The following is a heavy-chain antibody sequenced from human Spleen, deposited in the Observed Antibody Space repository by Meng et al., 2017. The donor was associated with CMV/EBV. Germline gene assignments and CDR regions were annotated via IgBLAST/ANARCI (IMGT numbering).Heavy chain of an antibody. V-gene: IGHV3-15*01. CDR1: GFIFSNAW. D-gene: IGHD2-2*02. Sequence: GESLKISCAASGFIFSNAWMSWVRQAPGKGLEWVGRIKSKTDGGTTDYAAPVKGRFTISRDDSKNTLYLQMNSLKTEDTAVYYCTTGDIVVVPAAISDYYGMDVWGQGTTVTVSS. J-gene: IGHJ6*02. CDR2: IKSKTDGGTT. CDR3: TTGDIVVVPAAISDYYGMDV.